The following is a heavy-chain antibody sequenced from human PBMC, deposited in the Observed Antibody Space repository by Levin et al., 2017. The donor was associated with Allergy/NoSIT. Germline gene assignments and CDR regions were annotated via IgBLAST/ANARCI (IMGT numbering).Heavy chain of an antibody. V-gene: IGHV3-9*01. CDR2: ISWNSGSI. CDR3: AKDAYSEWELLGPQHDY. Sequence: PGGSLRLSCAASGFTFDDYAMHWVRQAPGKGLEWVSGISWNSGSIGYADSVKGRFTISRDNAKNSLYLQMNSLRAEDTALYYCAKDAYSEWELLGPQHDYWGQGTLVTVSS. CDR1: GFTFDDYA. D-gene: IGHD1-26*01. J-gene: IGHJ4*02.